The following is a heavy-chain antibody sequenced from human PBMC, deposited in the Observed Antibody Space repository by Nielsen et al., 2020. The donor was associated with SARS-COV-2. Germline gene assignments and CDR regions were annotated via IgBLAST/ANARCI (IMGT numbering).Heavy chain of an antibody. Sequence: GGSLRLSCAASGFTFSSYGMHWVRQAPGKGLEWVAVISYDGSNKYYADSVKGRFTISRDNSKNTLYLQMNSLRAEDTAVYYCARDRRRWLQCDAFDIWGQGTMVTVSS. D-gene: IGHD5-24*01. J-gene: IGHJ3*02. CDR3: ARDRRRWLQCDAFDI. CDR1: GFTFSSYG. CDR2: ISYDGSNK. V-gene: IGHV3-30*03.